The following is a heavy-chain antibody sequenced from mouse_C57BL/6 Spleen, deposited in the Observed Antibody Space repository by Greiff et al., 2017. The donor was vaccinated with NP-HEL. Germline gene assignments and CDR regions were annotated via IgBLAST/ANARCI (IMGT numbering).Heavy chain of an antibody. D-gene: IGHD1-1*01. Sequence: EVQRVESGGGLVQPGGSLSLSCAASGFTFTDYYMSWVRQPPGKALEWLGFIRNKANGYTTEYSASVKGRFTISRDNSQSILYLQMNALRAEDSATYYCARYIPGYGSSSYYFDYWGQGTTLTVSS. CDR1: GFTFTDYY. CDR3: ARYIPGYGSSSYYFDY. J-gene: IGHJ2*01. V-gene: IGHV7-3*01. CDR2: IRNKANGYTT.